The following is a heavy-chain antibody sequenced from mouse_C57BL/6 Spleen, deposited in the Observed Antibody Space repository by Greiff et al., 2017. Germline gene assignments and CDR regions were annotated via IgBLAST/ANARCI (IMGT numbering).Heavy chain of an antibody. CDR1: GFNIKDDY. Sequence: VQLQQSGAELVRPGASVKLSCTASGFNIKDDYMHWVEQRPEQGLEWIGWIDPENGDTEYAPKFQGKATITADTSSNTAYLQLSSLTSEDTAVYYCTIATVVSAEFDCWGKGTTLTVSS. CDR2: IDPENGDT. V-gene: IGHV14-4*01. D-gene: IGHD1-1*01. J-gene: IGHJ2*01. CDR3: TIATVVSAEFDC.